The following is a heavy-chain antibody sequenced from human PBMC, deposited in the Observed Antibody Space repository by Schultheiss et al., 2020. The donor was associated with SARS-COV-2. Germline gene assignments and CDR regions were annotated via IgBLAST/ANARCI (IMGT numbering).Heavy chain of an antibody. D-gene: IGHD3-9*01. CDR2: IYTSGST. CDR1: GGSISSYY. V-gene: IGHV4-4*07. J-gene: IGHJ3*02. Sequence: SETLSLTCTVSGGSISSYYWSWIRQPAGKGLEWIGRIYTSGSTYYNPSLKSLVTISVDTSKNQFSLKLSSVTAADTAVYYCARGEGILTGNAFDIWGQGTMVTVSS. CDR3: ARGEGILTGNAFDI.